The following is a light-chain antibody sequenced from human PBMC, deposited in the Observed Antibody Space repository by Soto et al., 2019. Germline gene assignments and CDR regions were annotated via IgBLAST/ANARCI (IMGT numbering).Light chain of an antibody. J-gene: IGLJ1*01. V-gene: IGLV2-8*01. CDR3: SSYAGSDNYV. CDR2: EVS. Sequence: QSVLTQPPSASGSPGQSVTISCSGTSSDTGDYNYVSRYQQPPGKAPKLMIYEVSKRPSGVPDRFSGSKSGNTASLTVSGLQARDEADYYCSSYAGSDNYVFGTGTKVTVL. CDR1: SSDTGDYNY.